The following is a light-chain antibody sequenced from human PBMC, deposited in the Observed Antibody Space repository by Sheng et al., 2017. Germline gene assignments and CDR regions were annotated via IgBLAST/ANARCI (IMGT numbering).Light chain of an antibody. V-gene: IGLV2-14*01. CDR1: SSDVGGYNY. CDR2: DVS. CDR3: NSYTSSNTWV. Sequence: QSALTQPASVSGSPGQSITISCTGTSSDVGGYNYVSWYLQHRGKAPKLMIYDVSKRPSGVSNRFSGSKSGNTASLTISGLQAEDEADYYCNSYTSSNTWVFGGGTKLTVL. J-gene: IGLJ3*02.